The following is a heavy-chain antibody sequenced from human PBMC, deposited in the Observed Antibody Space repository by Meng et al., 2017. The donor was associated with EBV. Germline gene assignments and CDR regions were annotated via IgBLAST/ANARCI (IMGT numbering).Heavy chain of an antibody. CDR2: INHSGST. CDR1: GGSFSGYY. V-gene: IGHV4-34*01. CDR3: ARGGGNRGGIVGATYRLNWFDP. J-gene: IGHJ5*02. Sequence: QLQLQESGPGLVMPSETLSLTCAVYGGSFSGYYWSWIRQPPGKGLEWIGEINHSGSTNYNPSLKSRVTISVDTSKNQFSLKLSSVTAADTAVYYCARGGGNRGGIVGATYRLNWFDPWGQGTLVTVSS. D-gene: IGHD1-26*01.